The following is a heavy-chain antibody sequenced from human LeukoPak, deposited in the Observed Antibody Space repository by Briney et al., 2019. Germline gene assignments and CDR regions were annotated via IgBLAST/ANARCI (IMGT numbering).Heavy chain of an antibody. D-gene: IGHD3-10*01. V-gene: IGHV1-2*02. CDR2: INPNSGGT. CDR1: GYTFTSYA. J-gene: IGHJ3*02. CDR3: ARGGSRIWFGELDHDAFDI. Sequence: ASVKVSCKASGYTFTSYAMNWVRRAPGQGLEWMGWINPNSGGTNYAQKFQGRVTMTRDTSISTAYMELSRLRSDDTAVYYCARGGSRIWFGELDHDAFDIWGQGTMVTVSS.